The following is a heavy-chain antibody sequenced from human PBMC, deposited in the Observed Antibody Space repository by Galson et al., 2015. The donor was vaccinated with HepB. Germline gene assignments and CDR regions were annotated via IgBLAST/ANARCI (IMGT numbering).Heavy chain of an antibody. J-gene: IGHJ4*02. CDR1: GFSVTNAW. Sequence: SLRLSCAAYGFSVTNAWMNWVRQAPGKGLEWVGRIKSKTDGGTTDYTAPVKGRFTISRDDSINMLYLQMNSLKTEDTAVCYCTTVAPFDYWGQGILVTVSS. CDR2: IKSKTDGGTT. CDR3: TTVAPFDY. V-gene: IGHV3-15*07.